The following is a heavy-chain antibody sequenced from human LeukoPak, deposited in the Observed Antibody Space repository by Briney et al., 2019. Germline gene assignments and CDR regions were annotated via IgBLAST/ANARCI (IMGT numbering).Heavy chain of an antibody. D-gene: IGHD3-10*01. CDR1: GYTFTGYY. CDR3: ARGNYYYGSGSRDY. J-gene: IGHJ4*02. Sequence: GASVKVSCKASGYTFTGYYMHWVRQAPGQGLEWMGWINPNSGGTNYAQKFQGRVTMTRDTSISTAYMELSRLRSDDTAVYYCARGNYYYGSGSRDYWGQGTLVTVSS. CDR2: INPNSGGT. V-gene: IGHV1-2*02.